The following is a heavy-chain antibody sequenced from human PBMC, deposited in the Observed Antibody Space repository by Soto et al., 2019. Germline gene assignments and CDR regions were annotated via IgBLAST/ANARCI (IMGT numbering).Heavy chain of an antibody. CDR3: ASAILGIDCGRDYGMNV. J-gene: IGHJ6*02. CDR1: GGSISRYY. Sequence: QVQLQESGPGLVKPSETLSLTCTVSGGSISRYYWSWIRQPPGKGLEWIGYIHYSGSTNYNPSLKTRVPISVDASKNPSCLRLSSVTATDTTVYYRASAILGIDCGRDYGMNVWGQGTTVTVSS. V-gene: IGHV4-59*01. D-gene: IGHD2-21*01. CDR2: IHYSGST.